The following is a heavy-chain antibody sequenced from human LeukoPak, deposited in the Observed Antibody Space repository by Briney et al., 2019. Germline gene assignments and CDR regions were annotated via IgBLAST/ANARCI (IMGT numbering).Heavy chain of an antibody. Sequence: SETLSLTCAVYGGSFSGYYWSWVRQPPGKGLEWIGEINHSGSTNYNPSLKSRVTISVDTSNNQFSLKLSSVTAADTAVYYCAREGLNGGHDYWGQGTLVTVSS. CDR1: GGSFSGYY. D-gene: IGHD2-8*01. V-gene: IGHV4-34*01. CDR3: AREGLNGGHDY. CDR2: INHSGST. J-gene: IGHJ4*02.